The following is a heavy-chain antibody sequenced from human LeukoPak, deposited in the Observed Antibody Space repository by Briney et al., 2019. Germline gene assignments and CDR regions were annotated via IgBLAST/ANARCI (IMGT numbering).Heavy chain of an antibody. D-gene: IGHD6-19*01. CDR2: INSDGSST. CDR3: ARVDSSGWYWDGDYYYGMDV. CDR1: GFTFSSYW. V-gene: IGHV3-74*01. J-gene: IGHJ6*02. Sequence: GGSLRLSCAASGFTFSSYWMHWVRQAPGKGLVWVLRINSDGSSTSYADSVKGRFTISRDNAKNTLYLQMNSLRAEDTAVYYCARVDSSGWYWDGDYYYGMDVWGQGTTVTVSS.